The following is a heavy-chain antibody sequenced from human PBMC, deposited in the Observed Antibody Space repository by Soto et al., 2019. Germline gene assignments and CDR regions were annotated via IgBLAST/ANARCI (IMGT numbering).Heavy chain of an antibody. CDR2: IKSKTDGGTT. Sequence: SVSNAWMNWVRQAPGKGLEWVGRIKSKTDGGTTGYAAPVKGRFTISRDDSKNTLYLQMNSLKTEDTAVYYCTTEYYDYVWGSYRYPFDYWGQGTLVTVSS. CDR3: TTEYYDYVWGSYRYPFDY. D-gene: IGHD3-16*02. V-gene: IGHV3-15*07. J-gene: IGHJ4*02. CDR1: SVSNAW.